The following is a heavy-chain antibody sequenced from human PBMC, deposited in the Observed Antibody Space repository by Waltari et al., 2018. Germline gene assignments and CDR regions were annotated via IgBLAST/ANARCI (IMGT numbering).Heavy chain of an antibody. J-gene: IGHJ4*02. CDR1: RGTFSRNA. V-gene: IGHV1-69*01. D-gene: IGHD2-8*02. CDR3: ARGGDIVLYYFDY. CDR2: SIPIFGTA. Sequence: QVQLVQSGAEVKKPESSVKVSCNASRGTFSRNATCWVGQAPGQGLEWMGGSIPIFGTANDAQKFQGRVTITADESTSTAYMELSSLRSEDTAVYYCARGGDIVLYYFDYWGQGTLVTVSS.